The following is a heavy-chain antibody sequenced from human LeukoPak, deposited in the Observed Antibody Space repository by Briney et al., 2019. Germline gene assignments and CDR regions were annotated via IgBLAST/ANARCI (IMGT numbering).Heavy chain of an antibody. J-gene: IGHJ4*02. CDR3: ARDRTGDLYIDY. D-gene: IGHD7-27*01. Sequence: SQTLSLTCAISGDSVSTNSAAWNWIRQSPSRGLEWLGRTYYRSKWFIDYAVSVRSRITINPDTSKNQFSLQLDSVTPEDTAVYYCARDRTGDLYIDYWGQGTLVTVSS. CDR1: GDSVSTNSAA. CDR2: TYYRSKWFI. V-gene: IGHV6-1*01.